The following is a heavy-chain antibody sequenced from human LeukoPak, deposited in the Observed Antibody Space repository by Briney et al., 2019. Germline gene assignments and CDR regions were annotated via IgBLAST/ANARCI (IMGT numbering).Heavy chain of an antibody. V-gene: IGHV3-9*03. D-gene: IGHD1-1*01. CDR3: AKAQRYNWNDGGAFDI. Sequence: PGRSLRLSCAASGFTFDDYAMHWVRQAPGKGLEWVSGISWNSGSIGYADSVKGRFTISRDNAKSSLYLQMNSLRAEDMALYYCAKAQRYNWNDGGAFDIWGQGTMVTVSS. CDR2: ISWNSGSI. J-gene: IGHJ3*02. CDR1: GFTFDDYA.